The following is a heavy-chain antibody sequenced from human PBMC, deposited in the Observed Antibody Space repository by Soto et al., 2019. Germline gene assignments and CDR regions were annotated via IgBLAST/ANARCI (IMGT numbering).Heavy chain of an antibody. D-gene: IGHD3-3*02. J-gene: IGHJ4*02. V-gene: IGHV4-4*02. Sequence: SETLSLTCAVSGDSINGSHWWNWVRQPPEKGLEWIGQISHSGSTTYNPSLTSRVTISVDKSKNHFSLKLTSVTAADTAVYYCAARHFWSRPWTDRRLDYWGRGTLVTVSS. CDR2: ISHSGST. CDR3: AARHFWSRPWTDRRLDY. CDR1: GDSINGSHW.